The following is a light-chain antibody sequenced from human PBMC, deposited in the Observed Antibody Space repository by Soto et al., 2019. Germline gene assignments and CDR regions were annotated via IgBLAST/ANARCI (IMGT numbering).Light chain of an antibody. Sequence: DIQITHSPSSLSASVGDRVTLTCQSSPDISNYLNWFQQKPGQAPKLLISDASNLETGVPSRFSGSGSETDFTFTISSLQPEDIATYYCQQYDNLPFTLGPGTKVDIK. V-gene: IGKV1-33*01. CDR2: DAS. CDR1: PDISNY. J-gene: IGKJ3*01. CDR3: QQYDNLPFT.